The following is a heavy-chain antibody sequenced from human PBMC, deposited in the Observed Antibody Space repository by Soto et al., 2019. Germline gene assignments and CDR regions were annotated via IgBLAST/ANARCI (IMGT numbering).Heavy chain of an antibody. J-gene: IGHJ4*02. CDR1: GYTFTSYA. CDR3: ARVYCSGGSCYSYFDY. D-gene: IGHD2-15*01. Sequence: GASVKVSCKASGYTFTSYAMHWVRQAPGQRLEWMGWINAGNGNTKYSQKFQGRVTITRDTSASTAYMELSSLRSEDTAVYYCARVYCSGGSCYSYFDYWGQGTLVTVSS. V-gene: IGHV1-3*01. CDR2: INAGNGNT.